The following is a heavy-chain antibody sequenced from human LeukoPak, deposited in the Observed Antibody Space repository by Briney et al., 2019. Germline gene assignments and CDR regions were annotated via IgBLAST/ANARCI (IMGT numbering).Heavy chain of an antibody. Sequence: GRSLRLSCAASGFTFSSYGMHWVRQAPGKGLEWVAGISYDGSNKYYADSVKGRFTISRDNSKNTLYLQMNSLRAEDTAVYYCARGATVTKYIDYWGQGTLVTVSS. CDR3: ARGATVTKYIDY. D-gene: IGHD4-17*01. CDR1: GFTFSSYG. CDR2: ISYDGSNK. J-gene: IGHJ4*02. V-gene: IGHV3-30*03.